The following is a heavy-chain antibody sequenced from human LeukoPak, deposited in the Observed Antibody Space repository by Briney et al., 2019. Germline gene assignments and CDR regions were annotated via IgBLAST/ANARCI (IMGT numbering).Heavy chain of an antibody. Sequence: GRSLKLSCAASGITLSTYGMHWVCQAPGKGLEWVAVISYDGGNKYYADSVKGRFTISRDNSKNTLYLQMTSLRPEDTAVYYCARYSGSYILWFDAFDIWGQGTMVTVS. CDR3: ARYSGSYILWFDAFDI. J-gene: IGHJ3*02. CDR2: ISYDGGNK. D-gene: IGHD1-26*01. CDR1: GITLSTYG. V-gene: IGHV3-30*03.